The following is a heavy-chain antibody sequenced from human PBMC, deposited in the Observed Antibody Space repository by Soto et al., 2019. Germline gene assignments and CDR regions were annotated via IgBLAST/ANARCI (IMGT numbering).Heavy chain of an antibody. CDR2: ISSVGTTT. V-gene: IGHV3-11*01. Sequence: QVQLVESGGGLVQSGGSPRLSCAASGFTISDYYMTWIRQAPGKGLEWVSYISSVGTTTYYAESVKGRFSISMDDATNSLYLQMNSLTAEDTAVYYCARDQEGSGSHWLGYKYYGMDVWGQGTTVTVSS. D-gene: IGHD3-10*01. CDR1: GFTISDYY. CDR3: ARDQEGSGSHWLGYKYYGMDV. J-gene: IGHJ6*02.